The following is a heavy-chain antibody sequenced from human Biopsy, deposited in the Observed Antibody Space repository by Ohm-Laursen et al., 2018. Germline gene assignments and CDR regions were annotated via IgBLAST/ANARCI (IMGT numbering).Heavy chain of an antibody. D-gene: IGHD3-22*01. CDR1: GFDFSDYS. V-gene: IGHV3-30*18. CDR3: AKDYRDSRGIFGIVVVRPLDY. Sequence: SLRLSCAASGFDFSDYSMTWVRQAPGKGLEWVATMSYDGTQKYYGDSVKGRFTISRDNSKNTLYLQMNSLRAEDTAVYYCAKDYRDSRGIFGIVVVRPLDYWGQGSLVTVSS. CDR2: MSYDGTQK. J-gene: IGHJ4*02.